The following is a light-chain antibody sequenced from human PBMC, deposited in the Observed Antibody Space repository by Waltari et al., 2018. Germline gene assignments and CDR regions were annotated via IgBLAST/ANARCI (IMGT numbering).Light chain of an antibody. V-gene: IGKV1-39*01. CDR3: QQSYSPLT. CDR2: AAS. J-gene: IGKJ4*01. CDR1: QSISTY. Sequence: DFQMTQSPSSLSASVGDRVTITCRASQSISTYLNWYQQKPGKAPNLLIYAASSLQSGVPSRFSGSGSGTDFPLTISSLQPEDFATYYCQQSYSPLTFGGGTKVEIK.